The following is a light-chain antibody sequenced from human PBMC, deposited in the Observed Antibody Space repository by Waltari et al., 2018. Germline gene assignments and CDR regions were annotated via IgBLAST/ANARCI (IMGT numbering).Light chain of an antibody. J-gene: IGLJ2*01. Sequence: SYELTQSPSVSVSPGQTASITCSGDKLGDKYACWYQQKPGQSPVLVIYQGNKRPSGIPERFSGSNSGNTATLTISGTQAMDEADYYCQAWDSSTAFFGGGTKLTVL. CDR2: QGN. CDR3: QAWDSSTAF. CDR1: KLGDKY. V-gene: IGLV3-1*01.